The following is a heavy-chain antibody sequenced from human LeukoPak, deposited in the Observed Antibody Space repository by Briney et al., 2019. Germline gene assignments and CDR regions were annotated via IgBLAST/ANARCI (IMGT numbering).Heavy chain of an antibody. J-gene: IGHJ4*02. D-gene: IGHD6-19*01. Sequence: ASVKVSCKASGYTFTNYAIHWVCQAPGQRLEWMGWINAGNGNTKYSQKFQARVTITRDTSASTAYVDLSSLRSEDTAVYYCVYGSGLDYWGQGTLVTVSS. V-gene: IGHV1-3*01. CDR2: INAGNGNT. CDR1: GYTFTNYA. CDR3: VYGSGLDY.